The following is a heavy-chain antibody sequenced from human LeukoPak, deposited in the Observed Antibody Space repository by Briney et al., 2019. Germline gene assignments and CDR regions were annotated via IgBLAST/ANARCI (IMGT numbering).Heavy chain of an antibody. D-gene: IGHD3-3*01. CDR1: GGSISSSSYY. J-gene: IGHJ6*03. V-gene: IGHV4-39*07. CDR3: ATNLRFFMRGAYHMDV. CDR2: IYYSGST. Sequence: SETLSLTCTVSGGSISSSSYYWGWIRQPPGKGLEWIGSIYYSGSTYYNPSLKSRVTMSVDTSKNQFSLKLSSVTAADTAVYYCATNLRFFMRGAYHMDVWGKGTTVTVSS.